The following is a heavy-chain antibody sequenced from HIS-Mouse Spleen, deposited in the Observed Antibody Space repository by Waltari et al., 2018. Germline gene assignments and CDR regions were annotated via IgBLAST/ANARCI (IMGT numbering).Heavy chain of an antibody. D-gene: IGHD6-13*01. V-gene: IGHV4-39*07. CDR3: AREIPYSSSWYDWYFDL. J-gene: IGHJ2*01. CDR1: GGSISSSSYY. Sequence: QLQLQESGPGLVKPSETLSLTCTVSGGSISSSSYYWGWIRQPPGKGLEWIGSIYYSGSTYYNPSLKSRVTISVDTSKNQFSLKLSSVTAAETAVYYCAREIPYSSSWYDWYFDLWGRGTLVTVSP. CDR2: IYYSGST.